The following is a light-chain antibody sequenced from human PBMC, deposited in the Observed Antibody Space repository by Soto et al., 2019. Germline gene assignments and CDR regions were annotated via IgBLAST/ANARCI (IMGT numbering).Light chain of an antibody. Sequence: VLTQPPSVSGAPGQRVIISCTGSSSNIGAGYGVHWFQQFPGTAPKLLIYGNNNRPLGVPDRFSGSKSGTSASLAITGLQAEDEADYYCQSYDSSLSGWVFGGGTKLTVL. J-gene: IGLJ3*02. CDR3: QSYDSSLSGWV. V-gene: IGLV1-40*01. CDR2: GNN. CDR1: SSNIGAGYG.